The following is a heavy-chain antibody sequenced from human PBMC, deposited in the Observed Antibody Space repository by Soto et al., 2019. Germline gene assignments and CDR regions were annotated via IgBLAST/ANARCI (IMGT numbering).Heavy chain of an antibody. D-gene: IGHD2-15*01. V-gene: IGHV1-69*13. Sequence: SVKVSCKASGGTFSSYAISWVRQAPGQGLEWMGGIIPIFGTANYAQEFQGRVTITADESTSTAYMELSSLRSEDTAVYYCARGVVVVAANRPHYYYYGMDVWGQGTTVTVSS. CDR3: ARGVVVVAANRPHYYYYGMDV. J-gene: IGHJ6*02. CDR1: GGTFSSYA. CDR2: IIPIFGTA.